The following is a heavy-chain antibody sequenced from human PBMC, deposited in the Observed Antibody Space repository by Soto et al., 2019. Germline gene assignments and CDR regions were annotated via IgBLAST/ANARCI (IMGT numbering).Heavy chain of an antibody. D-gene: IGHD3-22*01. V-gene: IGHV3-30-3*01. CDR1: GFTFSTHA. CDR2: ISFDGTNK. CDR3: ARAHGPYYDSSYYGLARNYFDY. Sequence: GGSLRLSCAATGFTFSTHAMNWVRQAPGKGLEWVSVISFDGTNKYYAESVRGRYTISRDNSKNVLYLDMNSLRPDDTAIYYCARAHGPYYDSSYYGLARNYFDYWGQGALVTVSS. J-gene: IGHJ4*02.